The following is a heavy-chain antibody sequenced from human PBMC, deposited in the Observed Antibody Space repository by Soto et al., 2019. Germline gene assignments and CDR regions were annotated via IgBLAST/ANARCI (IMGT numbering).Heavy chain of an antibody. D-gene: IGHD4-4*01. CDR3: AVSNPYLYYYGMDV. CDR1: GYTFTGYY. J-gene: IGHJ6*02. V-gene: IGHV1-2*04. CDR2: INPNSGGT. Sequence: ASVKVSCKASGYTFTGYYMHWVRQAPGQGLEWMGWINPNSGGTNYAQKFQGWVTMTRDTSISTAYMELSRLRSDDTAAYYCAVSNPYLYYYGMDVWGQGTTVTVSS.